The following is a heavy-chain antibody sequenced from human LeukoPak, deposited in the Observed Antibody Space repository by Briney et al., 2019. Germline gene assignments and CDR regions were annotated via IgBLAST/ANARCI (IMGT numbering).Heavy chain of an antibody. D-gene: IGHD6-13*01. V-gene: IGHV3-7*01. J-gene: IGHJ6*03. Sequence: GGSLRLSCAASGFTFSYYWMTWVRQAPGKGLEWVANIRQDGSEEYYVDSVKGRFTISRDNAKNSLYLQMNSLRAEATAVYYCAGVHIGTASSTWYGGGGDESRNRGYYYMDVWGKGTTVTVSS. CDR2: IRQDGSEE. CDR1: GFTFSYYW. CDR3: AGVHIGTASSTWYGGGGDESRNRGYYYMDV.